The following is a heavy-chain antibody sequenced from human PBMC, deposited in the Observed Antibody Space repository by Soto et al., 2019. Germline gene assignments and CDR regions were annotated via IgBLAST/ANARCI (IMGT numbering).Heavy chain of an antibody. CDR2: ISYDGSNK. V-gene: IGHV3-30-3*01. D-gene: IGHD5-12*01. CDR1: GFTFSSYA. J-gene: IGHJ6*02. CDR3: ARDFQEMATIYYYYYYGMDV. Sequence: PGGSLRLSCAASGFTFSSYAMHWVRQAPGKGLEWVAVISYDGSNKYYADSVKGRFTISRDNSKNTLYLQMNSLRAEDTAVYYCARDFQEMATIYYYYYYGMDVWGQGTTVTVSS.